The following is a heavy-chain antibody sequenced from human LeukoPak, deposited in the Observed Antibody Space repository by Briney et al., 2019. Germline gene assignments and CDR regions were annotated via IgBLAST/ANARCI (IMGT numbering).Heavy chain of an antibody. CDR3: ARDQGSLTRSWYTGY. J-gene: IGHJ4*02. V-gene: IGHV1-2*06. CDR2: INPYSGDT. Sequence: GASVKVSCKASGYTFTGYHIHWVRQAPGQRLEWMGRINPYSGDTNFAQKFQGRVTMTRDTSITTAYMDLSSITPDDTAVYFCARDQGSLTRSWYTGYWGQGTQVTVSS. CDR1: GYTFTGYH. D-gene: IGHD6-13*01.